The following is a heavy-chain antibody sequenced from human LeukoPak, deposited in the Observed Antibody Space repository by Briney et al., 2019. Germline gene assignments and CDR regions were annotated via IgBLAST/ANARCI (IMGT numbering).Heavy chain of an antibody. Sequence: SGGSLRLSCAASGFTFSSYEMNWVRQAPGKGLEWVAFIRYDGSNKYYADSVKGRFTISRDNSKNTLYLQMNSLRAEDTAVYYCAKSLLLWFGEVSYFDYWGQGTLVTVSS. CDR1: GFTFSSYE. V-gene: IGHV3-30*02. D-gene: IGHD3-10*01. J-gene: IGHJ4*02. CDR2: IRYDGSNK. CDR3: AKSLLLWFGEVSYFDY.